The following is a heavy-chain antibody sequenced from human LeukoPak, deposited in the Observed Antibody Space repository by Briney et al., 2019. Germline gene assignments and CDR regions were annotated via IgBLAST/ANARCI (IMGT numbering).Heavy chain of an antibody. J-gene: IGHJ4*02. CDR1: GVSITSENW. CDR2: IHNSGTT. D-gene: IGHD2/OR15-2a*01. CDR3: TRAPPQRREYDS. V-gene: IGHV4-4*02. Sequence: SGTLSLTCTVSGVSITSENWWTWVRQPPGRGLEWIGEIHNSGTTKYNPSLESRVSVSADKSKSQLSLNLRSMTAADTAVYFCTRAPPQRREYDSWGQGTLVTVSS.